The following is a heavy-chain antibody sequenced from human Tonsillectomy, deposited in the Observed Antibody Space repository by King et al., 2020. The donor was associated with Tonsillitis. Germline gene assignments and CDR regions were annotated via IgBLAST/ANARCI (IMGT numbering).Heavy chain of an antibody. CDR2: ISYDGTNK. J-gene: IGHJ6*02. D-gene: IGHD3-10*01. Sequence: VQLVESGGGVVQPGRSLRLSCAASGFTFSSYDMHWVRQAPGKGLEWVAVISYDGTNKYYPDSVKGRFTISRDNSKNTLYLQMNSLRAEDTAVYYCAKEIHYGSGRPRRYYYYGMDVCGQGTTVTVSS. CDR3: AKEIHYGSGRPRRYYYYGMDV. V-gene: IGHV3-30*18. CDR1: GFTFSSYD.